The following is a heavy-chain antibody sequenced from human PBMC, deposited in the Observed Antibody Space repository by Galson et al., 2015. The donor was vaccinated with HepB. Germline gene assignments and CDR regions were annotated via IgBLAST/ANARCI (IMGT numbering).Heavy chain of an antibody. CDR3: ARVYGSGSYAPGYYYGMDV. Sequence: SVKVSCKASGYTFTGDYMHWVRQVPGQGLEWMGWIDPSSGGTNYAQKFQGRVTMTRDTSISTAYMELSRLRSDDTAVYYCARVYGSGSYAPGYYYGMDVWGQGTTVTVSS. CDR2: IDPSSGGT. CDR1: GYTFTGDY. V-gene: IGHV1-2*02. J-gene: IGHJ6*02. D-gene: IGHD3-10*01.